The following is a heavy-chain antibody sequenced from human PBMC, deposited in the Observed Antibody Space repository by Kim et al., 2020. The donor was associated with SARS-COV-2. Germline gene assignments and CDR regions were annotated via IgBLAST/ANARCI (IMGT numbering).Heavy chain of an antibody. CDR3: ARVVSGSSTSCYTYYYGMDV. V-gene: IGHV3-66*03. J-gene: IGHJ6*02. CDR1: GFTVSSNY. CDR2: IYSCGST. Sequence: GGSLRLSCAASGFTVSSNYMSWVRQAPGKGLEWVSVIYSCGSTYYADSVKGRFTISRDNSKNTLYLQMNSLSAEDTAVYYCARVVSGSSTSCYTYYYGMDVWAQGTTVTVSS. D-gene: IGHD2-2*02.